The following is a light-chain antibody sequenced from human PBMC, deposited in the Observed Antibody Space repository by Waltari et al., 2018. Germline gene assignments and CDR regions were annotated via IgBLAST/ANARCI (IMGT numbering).Light chain of an antibody. CDR1: QSVSSN. J-gene: IGKJ2*01. CDR3: HQYSSWPPMFT. V-gene: IGKV3-15*01. CDR2: GAS. Sequence: EIVMTQSPATLSVSPGEGATLSCRASQSVSSNLAWYQQRPGQAPRLLIYGASTRATGITARFSGSGSGTEFTLTISSLQSEDSAVYYCHQYSSWPPMFTFGQGTKLEIK.